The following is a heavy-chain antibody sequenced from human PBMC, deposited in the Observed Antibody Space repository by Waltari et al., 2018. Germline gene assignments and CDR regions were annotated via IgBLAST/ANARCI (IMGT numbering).Heavy chain of an antibody. V-gene: IGHV3-66*01. CDR1: EFTVSSNY. CDR2: FYPGGST. J-gene: IGHJ4*02. CDR3: ARDRPLDY. Sequence: VQVVESGGGLVQPGGSLSISCAASEFTVSSNYMRWVRQAPGKGLEWVSIFYPGGSTYYADSVKGRFTISRDISKNLLFLQINSLRVEDTGIYYCARDRPLDYWGQGTLVTVSS.